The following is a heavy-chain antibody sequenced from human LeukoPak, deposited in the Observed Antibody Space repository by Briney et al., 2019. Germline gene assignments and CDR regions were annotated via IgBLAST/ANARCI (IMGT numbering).Heavy chain of an antibody. CDR2: ISSSSSYI. D-gene: IGHD2-21*01. V-gene: IGHV3-21*04. J-gene: IGHJ3*02. CDR1: GFTFSSYS. Sequence: GGSLRLSCAASGFTFSSYSMNWVRQAPGKGLEWVSSISSSSSYIYYADSVKGRFTISRDNAKNSLYQQMNSLRAEDTAAYYCARLFQVIIRDDAFDIWGQGTMVTVSS. CDR3: ARLFQVIIRDDAFDI.